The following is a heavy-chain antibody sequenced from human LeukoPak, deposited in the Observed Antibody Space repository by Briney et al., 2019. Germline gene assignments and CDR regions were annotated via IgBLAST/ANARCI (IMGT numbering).Heavy chain of an antibody. J-gene: IGHJ5*02. V-gene: IGHV4-59*01. Sequence: SETLSLTCTVSGGSINSYYWSWLRQPPGKGLEWIGYIYYSGSTNYNPSLKSRVTISIDTSKNQFSLKLSSVTAADTAVYYCARDSGTTGEVKFDPWGQGTLVTVSS. CDR1: GGSINSYY. CDR2: IYYSGST. CDR3: ARDSGTTGEVKFDP. D-gene: IGHD3-10*01.